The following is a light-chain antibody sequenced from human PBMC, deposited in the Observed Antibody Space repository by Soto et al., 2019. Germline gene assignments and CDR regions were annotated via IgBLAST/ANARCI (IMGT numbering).Light chain of an antibody. CDR1: QSVTRSF. J-gene: IGKJ3*01. V-gene: IGKV3-20*01. CDR3: HQYVSSPHA. Sequence: EIVLTQSPGTLSLSPGERVTLSCRASQSVTRSFLAWYQQKPGQAPRLLIYGSSSRATGIPDRLSGSGSATNFTLTSSRLEPEDFAVYYWHQYVSSPHAFGPENTVHIK. CDR2: GSS.